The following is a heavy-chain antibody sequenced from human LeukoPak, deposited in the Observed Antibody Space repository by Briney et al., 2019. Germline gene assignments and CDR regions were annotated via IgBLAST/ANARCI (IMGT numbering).Heavy chain of an antibody. D-gene: IGHD3-10*01. CDR2: ISAYNGNT. Sequence: EASVRVSCKASGYTFTSYGISWVRQAPGQGLEWMGWISAYNGNTNDAQKLQGRVTMTTDTSTSTAYMELRSLRSDDTAVYYCARMVRGGCFDYWGQGTLVTVSS. J-gene: IGHJ4*02. CDR1: GYTFTSYG. V-gene: IGHV1-18*04. CDR3: ARMVRGGCFDY.